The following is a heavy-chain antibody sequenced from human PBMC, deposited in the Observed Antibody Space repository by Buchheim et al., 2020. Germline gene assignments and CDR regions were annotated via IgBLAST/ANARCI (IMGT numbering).Heavy chain of an antibody. CDR2: ISGSGSNT. D-gene: IGHD6-19*01. CDR1: GFTFSGYA. V-gene: IGHV3-23*01. J-gene: IGHJ4*02. Sequence: EVQLLESGGALIQPGGSLRLSCAASGFTFSGYAMSWVRQAPGKGLEWVSVISGSGSNTYYADSVKGRFTISRDNSKNTLSLQMNSLRAEDTAVYYCAKPSSGWYVYAYWGQGTL. CDR3: AKPSSGWYVYAY.